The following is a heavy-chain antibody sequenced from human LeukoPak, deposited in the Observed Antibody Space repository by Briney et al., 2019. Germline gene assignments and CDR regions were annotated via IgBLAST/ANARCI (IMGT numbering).Heavy chain of an antibody. Sequence: GSLRLSCAASGFPFSSYWMSWVRQAPGKGLEWVANIKPDGSEKSYVDSVKGRFTIARDNAKNSLYLQMNSLRAEDTAVYYCARGRYLDVWGQGTTVTVSS. J-gene: IGHJ6*02. V-gene: IGHV3-7*05. CDR2: IKPDGSEK. CDR3: ARGRYLDV. D-gene: IGHD3-10*01. CDR1: GFPFSSYW.